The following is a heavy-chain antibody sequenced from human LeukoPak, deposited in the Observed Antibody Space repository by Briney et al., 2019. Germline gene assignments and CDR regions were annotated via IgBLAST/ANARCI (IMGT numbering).Heavy chain of an antibody. CDR2: ISGSGGST. CDR1: GFSFSDYY. J-gene: IGHJ4*02. Sequence: GGSLRLSCAASGFSFSDYYMSWIRQAPGKGLEWVSAISGSGGSTYYADSVKGRFTISRDNSKNTLYLQMNSLRAEDTAVYYCAKEGRSWLGFDYWGQGTLVTVSS. V-gene: IGHV3-23*01. D-gene: IGHD6-19*01. CDR3: AKEGRSWLGFDY.